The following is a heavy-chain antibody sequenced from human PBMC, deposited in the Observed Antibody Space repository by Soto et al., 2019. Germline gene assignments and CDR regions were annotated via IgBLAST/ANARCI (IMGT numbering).Heavy chain of an antibody. CDR1: GGTFSSYP. V-gene: IGHV1-69*06. CDR3: ARRDSHGYFRYFDN. J-gene: IGHJ4*02. D-gene: IGHD4-17*01. CDR2: TNGNLGTG. Sequence: QVQLVQSGAEVKKPGSSVKVSCKASGGTFSSYPISWVRQAPGQGLGWMGGTNGNLGTGNYAQKFRGTLTNTTDISTTTAYMEPSSLTSEDTAVYYCARRDSHGYFRYFDNWGQGTLVTVSS.